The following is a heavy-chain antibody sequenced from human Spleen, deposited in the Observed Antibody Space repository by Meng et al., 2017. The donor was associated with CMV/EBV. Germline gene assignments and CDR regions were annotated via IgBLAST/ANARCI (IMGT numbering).Heavy chain of an antibody. Sequence: SETLSLTCAVYGGSSRGYYWTWIRQPPGKGLEWIGEINHSGSTKYSPSLKSRVTISVDTSKSQFSLKLSSVTAADTAVYYCARAGITMVRGIKAYYYYGMDVWGQGTTVTVSS. CDR2: INHSGST. CDR3: ARAGITMVRGIKAYYYYGMDV. V-gene: IGHV4-34*01. CDR1: GGSSRGYY. D-gene: IGHD3-10*01. J-gene: IGHJ6*02.